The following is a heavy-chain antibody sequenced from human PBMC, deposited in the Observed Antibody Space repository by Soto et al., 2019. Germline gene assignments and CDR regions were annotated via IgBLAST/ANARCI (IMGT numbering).Heavy chain of an antibody. CDR3: ARGRFRRTWFDP. CDR1: GYTFTKYD. CDR2: MNPDSGNT. Sequence: ASVKVSCKASGYTFTKYDIHWVRQATGQGLEWMGWMNPDSGNTGQSKQFQGRVTMTRDTSISTAYMEMSSLRSEDTAVYYCARGRFRRTWFDPWGQGTLVTVS. V-gene: IGHV1-8*01. D-gene: IGHD3-16*01. J-gene: IGHJ5*02.